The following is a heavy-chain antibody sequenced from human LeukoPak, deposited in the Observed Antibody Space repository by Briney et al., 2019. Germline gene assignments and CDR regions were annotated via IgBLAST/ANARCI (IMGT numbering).Heavy chain of an antibody. Sequence: PSVTLSLTCTVSGGSISSYYWGWIRQPPGKGLEWIGYIYYTGSTSYSPSLQSRVTIFVDTSKNQFSLRLGSVTAADTAMYYCARVGLIFYYGSQTPPRHFDHWGQGTLVTVSP. V-gene: IGHV4-59*01. CDR2: IYYTGST. J-gene: IGHJ4*02. CDR1: GGSISSYY. CDR3: ARVGLIFYYGSQTPPRHFDH. D-gene: IGHD3-10*01.